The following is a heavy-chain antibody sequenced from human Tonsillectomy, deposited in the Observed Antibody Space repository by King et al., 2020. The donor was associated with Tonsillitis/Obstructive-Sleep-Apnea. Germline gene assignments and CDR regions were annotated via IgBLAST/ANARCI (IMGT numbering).Heavy chain of an antibody. CDR2: ISYDGCNK. D-gene: IGHD2-15*01. CDR3: AKDRWAASEFDY. J-gene: IGHJ4*02. V-gene: IGHV3-30*18. CDR1: GFTFSSYG. Sequence: LVESGGGVVQPGRSLRLSYAASGFTFSSYGMHWARQAPGKGLEWVAVISYDGCNKYYADSVKGRFTISRDNSKNTLYLQMNSLRAEDTAVYYCAKDRWAASEFDYWGQGTLVTVSS.